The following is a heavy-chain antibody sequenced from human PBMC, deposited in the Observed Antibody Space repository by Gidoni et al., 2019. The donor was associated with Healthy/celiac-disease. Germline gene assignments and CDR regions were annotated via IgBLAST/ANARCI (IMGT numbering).Heavy chain of an antibody. CDR2: ISYDGSNK. D-gene: IGHD5-18*01. J-gene: IGHJ4*02. CDR1: GFTFSSHA. CDR3: ARERYRYGYGKSVDY. V-gene: IGHV3-30-3*01. Sequence: QVQLVGSGGGVVQPGRSLRLSCAASGFTFSSHAMHWVRQAPGKGLEWVAVISYDGSNKYYADSVKGRFTISRDNSKNTLYLQMTSLRAEDTAVYYCARERYRYGYGKSVDYWGQGTLVTVSS.